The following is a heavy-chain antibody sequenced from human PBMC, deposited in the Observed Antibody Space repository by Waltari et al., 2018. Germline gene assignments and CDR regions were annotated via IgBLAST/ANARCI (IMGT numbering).Heavy chain of an antibody. J-gene: IGHJ4*02. CDR2: NDPEDGET. CDR3: APLPGGSGQTFDY. Sequence: EVELVQSGAEVKKPGATVKISCKASGYTFMDYFMHGVQQAPGKGLEWMGRNDPEDGETVYSEKFQGSVTRTADTSTATAYMELSSLTSGDTAVYYCAPLPGGSGQTFDYWGQGTLVTVSS. V-gene: IGHV1-69-2*01. CDR1: GYTFMDYF. D-gene: IGHD3-10*01.